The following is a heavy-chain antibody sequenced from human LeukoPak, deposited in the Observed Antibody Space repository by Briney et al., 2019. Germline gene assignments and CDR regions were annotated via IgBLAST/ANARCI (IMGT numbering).Heavy chain of an antibody. CDR3: ARDYNSEYYFDY. D-gene: IGHD1-20*01. Sequence: GGSLRLSCAASGFTFSNYGMNWVRQAPGKGLEWVSRISGTGGTTFYADSVKGRFTISRDNSKNTLYLQMNSLRAEDTAVYYCARDYNSEYYFDYWGQGTLVTVSS. CDR2: ISGTGGTT. V-gene: IGHV3-23*01. J-gene: IGHJ4*02. CDR1: GFTFSNYG.